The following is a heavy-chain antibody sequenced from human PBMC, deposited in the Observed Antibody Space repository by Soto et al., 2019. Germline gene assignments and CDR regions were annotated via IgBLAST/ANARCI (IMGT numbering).Heavy chain of an antibody. CDR3: ARGVGVTATKNDAFDI. Sequence: GGSLRLSCAASGFTFSSYGMHWVRQAPGKGLEWVAVIWYDGSNKYYADSVKGRFTISRDNSKNTLYLQMNSLRAEDTAVYYCARGVGVTATKNDAFDIWGQGTMVTVSS. V-gene: IGHV3-33*01. J-gene: IGHJ3*02. CDR1: GFTFSSYG. D-gene: IGHD2-21*02. CDR2: IWYDGSNK.